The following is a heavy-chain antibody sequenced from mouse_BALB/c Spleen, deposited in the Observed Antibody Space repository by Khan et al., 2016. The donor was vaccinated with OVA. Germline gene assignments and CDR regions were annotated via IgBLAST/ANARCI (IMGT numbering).Heavy chain of an antibody. CDR1: GFSLSNYG. Sequence: VQLQESGPGLVAPSQSLSITCTVSGFSLSNYGVHWVRQPPGKGLEWLGVIWTGGITNYNSALMSRLSISKDNSKSQVFLKMNMLQTDDTAIYYCARSYDYDVGGFAYWGQGTLVTVSA. V-gene: IGHV2-9*02. CDR2: IWTGGIT. J-gene: IGHJ3*01. D-gene: IGHD2-4*01. CDR3: ARSYDYDVGGFAY.